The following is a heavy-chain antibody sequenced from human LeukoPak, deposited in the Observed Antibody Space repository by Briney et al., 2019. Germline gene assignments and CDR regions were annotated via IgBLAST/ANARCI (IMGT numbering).Heavy chain of an antibody. CDR3: ARDLYSSRTNDAFVI. D-gene: IGHD6-13*01. CDR2: IYHSGST. CDR1: GGSISSSNW. J-gene: IGHJ3*02. Sequence: SETLSLTCAVSGGSISSSNWWSWVRQPPGKGLEWIGQIYHSGSTYYNPSLKSRVTISVGTSKNQFSLKLSSVTAADTAVYYCARDLYSSRTNDAFVIWGQGTMVTVSS. V-gene: IGHV4-4*02.